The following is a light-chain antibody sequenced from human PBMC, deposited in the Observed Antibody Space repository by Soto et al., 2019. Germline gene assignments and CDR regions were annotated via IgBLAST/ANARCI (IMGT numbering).Light chain of an antibody. J-gene: IGKJ5*01. V-gene: IGKV3-20*01. Sequence: EIVLTQSPVTLSLSPGEGATLSCRASQTVSKNYLAWYQQKAGQAPRLVIYAASTRATGIPDRFSGSGSGTDLTITISRLEPEDCEVFDGQQYAVSPITFGQGTRLEIK. CDR3: QQYAVSPIT. CDR1: QTVSKNY. CDR2: AAS.